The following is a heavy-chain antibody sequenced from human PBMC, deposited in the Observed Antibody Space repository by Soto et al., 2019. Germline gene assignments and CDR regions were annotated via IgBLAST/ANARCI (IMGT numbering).Heavy chain of an antibody. D-gene: IGHD3-22*01. V-gene: IGHV6-1*01. CDR1: GDSVSRNSAA. Sequence: SQTLSLTCAVSGDSVSRNSAAWNWIRQSPSRGLEWLGRTYYRSKWYNDYAVYVKSRISINPDTSKNQFSLQLNSVTPEDTAVYYCAREVPYSDSSGYFSHFYGMDVWGQGTTVTVSS. J-gene: IGHJ6*02. CDR3: AREVPYSDSSGYFSHFYGMDV. CDR2: TYYRSKWYN.